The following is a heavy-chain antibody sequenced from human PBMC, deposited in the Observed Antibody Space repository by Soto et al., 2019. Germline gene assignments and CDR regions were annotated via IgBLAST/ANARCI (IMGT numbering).Heavy chain of an antibody. CDR3: ARTPARGYYYMDV. CDR1: GFTFSSYD. CDR2: ISAAGDT. J-gene: IGHJ6*03. Sequence: GGSLRLSCAASGFTFSSYDMQWVRQGTGKGLELVSAISAAGDTYYPGSVKGRFTISRENAKNSLYLQMNSLRAGDTAVYYCARTPARGYYYMDVWGKGTTVTVSS. V-gene: IGHV3-13*01.